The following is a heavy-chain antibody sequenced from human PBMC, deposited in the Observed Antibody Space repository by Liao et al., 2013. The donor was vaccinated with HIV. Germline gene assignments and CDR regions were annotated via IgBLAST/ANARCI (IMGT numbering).Heavy chain of an antibody. D-gene: IGHD2-8*01. CDR3: AREYEWRAAFDI. CDR1: GGSINSGVYY. J-gene: IGHJ3*02. Sequence: QVQLQESGPGLVKPSQTLSLTCTVSGGSINSGVYYWSWIRQPPGKGLEWIGYIYYSGNTYYNPSLKSRVTISIDTSNNQFSLKLSSVTAADTAVYYCAREYEWRAAFDIWGQGDNGHRLF. CDR2: IYYSGNT. V-gene: IGHV4-30-4*08.